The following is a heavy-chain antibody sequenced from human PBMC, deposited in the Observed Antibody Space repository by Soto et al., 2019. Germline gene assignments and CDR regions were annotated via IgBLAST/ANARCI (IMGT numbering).Heavy chain of an antibody. Sequence: SETLSLTCTVSGGSISSGDYYWSWIRQPPGKGLEWIGYIYYSGSTYYNPSLKSRVTISVDTSKNQFSLKLSSVTAADTAVYYCARMYRIITIIDYWGQGTLVTVSS. CDR2: IYYSGST. J-gene: IGHJ4*02. V-gene: IGHV4-30-4*01. CDR1: GGSISSGDYY. D-gene: IGHD3-10*01. CDR3: ARMYRIITIIDY.